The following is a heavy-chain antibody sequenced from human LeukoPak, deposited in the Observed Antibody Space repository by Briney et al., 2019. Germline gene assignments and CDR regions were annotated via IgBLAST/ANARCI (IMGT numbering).Heavy chain of an antibody. V-gene: IGHV4-59*01. CDR3: VTGYYEPFDN. CDR2: ISDTGKT. CDR1: GASLSSYY. D-gene: IGHD3-3*01. Sequence: KTSETLSLTCNVSGASLSSYYWGWIRQSPGKGLEWLGYISDTGKTDYNPSLKSRGTLSLDMSKNQFSLRLTSATAADTAVYYCVTGYYEPFDNWGQGTLVFVSS. J-gene: IGHJ4*02.